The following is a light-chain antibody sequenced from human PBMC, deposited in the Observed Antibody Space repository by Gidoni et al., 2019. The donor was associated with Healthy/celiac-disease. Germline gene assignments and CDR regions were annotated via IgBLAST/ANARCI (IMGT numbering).Light chain of an antibody. CDR1: RLRRYY. CDR2: GKN. Sequence: SSELTQDPAVSVALGQTVRITCQGDRLRRYYASWYQQKPGQAPVLVIYGKNNRPSGIPDRFSGSSSGNTASLTITGAQAEDEADYYCNSRDSSGNHLDVVFGGGTKLTVL. CDR3: NSRDSSGNHLDVV. J-gene: IGLJ2*01. V-gene: IGLV3-19*01.